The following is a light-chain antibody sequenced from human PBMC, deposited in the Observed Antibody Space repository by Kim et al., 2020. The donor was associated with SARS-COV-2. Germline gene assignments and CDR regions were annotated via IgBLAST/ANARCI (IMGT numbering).Light chain of an antibody. CDR2: YDS. V-gene: IGLV3-21*04. CDR3: QVWDSSSDHWV. CDR1: DIGSKS. J-gene: IGLJ3*02. Sequence: PGKTARITWGANDIGSKSVRWYQQKPGQAPVLVIYYDSDRHSGIAERFSGANSGKTDTLTISRVEAGDEADYYCQVWDSSSDHWVFGGGTQLTVL.